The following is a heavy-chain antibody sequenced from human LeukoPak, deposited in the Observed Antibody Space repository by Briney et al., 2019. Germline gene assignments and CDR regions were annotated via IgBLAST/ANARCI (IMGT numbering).Heavy chain of an antibody. J-gene: IGHJ4*02. Sequence: PSETLSLTCTVSGGSISSYYWSLIRQPPGKGLEWIGYIYYSGSTNYNPSLKSRVTISVDTSKNQFPLKLSSVTAADTAVYYCARAYSNYVFDYWGQGTLVTVSS. CDR2: IYYSGST. D-gene: IGHD4-11*01. V-gene: IGHV4-59*01. CDR3: ARAYSNYVFDY. CDR1: GGSISSYY.